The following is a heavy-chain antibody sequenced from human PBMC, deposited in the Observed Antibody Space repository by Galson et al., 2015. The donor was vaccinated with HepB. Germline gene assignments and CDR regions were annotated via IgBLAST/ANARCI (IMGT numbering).Heavy chain of an antibody. Sequence: SLRLSCAASGFTFVNYAMNWVRQAPGKGLEWVSYISSSSSGITQYADSVKGRFTVSRDNAKNSLYLQMNSLRSEDTAVNYCARDTSSGWKIDYWGQGTLVTVSS. J-gene: IGHJ4*02. V-gene: IGHV3-48*01. CDR2: ISSSSSGIT. CDR1: GFTFVNYA. D-gene: IGHD6-19*01. CDR3: ARDTSSGWKIDY.